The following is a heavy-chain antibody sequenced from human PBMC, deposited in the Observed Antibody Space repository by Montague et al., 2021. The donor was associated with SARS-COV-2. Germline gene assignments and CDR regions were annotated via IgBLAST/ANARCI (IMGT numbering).Heavy chain of an antibody. CDR2: NYLHGNA. CDR3: SRGRVTCAGFDY. D-gene: IGHD2-21*02. Sequence: SETLSLTCSVSGYFIGTGYYWGWILQSPGKGLEWIGSNYLHGNAYYNPSLHSRVTISLDTSNNQFSLILTAVNTSDTAAYYCSRGRVTCAGFDYWGQGIRVIVSS. V-gene: IGHV4-38-2*02. J-gene: IGHJ4*02. CDR1: GYFIGTGYY.